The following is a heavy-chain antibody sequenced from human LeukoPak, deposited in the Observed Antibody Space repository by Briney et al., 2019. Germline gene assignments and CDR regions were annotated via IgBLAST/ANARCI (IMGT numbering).Heavy chain of an antibody. CDR1: GFTFSNYG. D-gene: IGHD2-2*01. CDR2: IPYDRANK. V-gene: IGHV3-30*02. CDR3: AKYRDIVVVPAVYNWFDP. Sequence: SGGSLRLSCAASGFTFSNYGMHWVRQAPGKGLDWVTFIPYDRANKYYADSVKGRFTISRDNSKNTLYLQMNSLRAEDTAVYYCAKYRDIVVVPAVYNWFDPWGQGTLVTVSS. J-gene: IGHJ5*02.